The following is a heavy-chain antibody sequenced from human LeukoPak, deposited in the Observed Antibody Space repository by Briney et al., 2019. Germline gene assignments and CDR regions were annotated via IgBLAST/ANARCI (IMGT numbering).Heavy chain of an antibody. CDR1: GFTFSSYW. J-gene: IGHJ4*02. CDR3: VGGDYAQY. Sequence: GGSLRLSCAASGFTFSSYWMHWVRQAPGKGLVWVSGIDSDGSSTIHADSVKGRFTISRDNAKNTLYLQMNSLRAEDTAVYYCVGGDYAQYWGQGTLVTVSS. D-gene: IGHD4-17*01. V-gene: IGHV3-74*01. CDR2: IDSDGSST.